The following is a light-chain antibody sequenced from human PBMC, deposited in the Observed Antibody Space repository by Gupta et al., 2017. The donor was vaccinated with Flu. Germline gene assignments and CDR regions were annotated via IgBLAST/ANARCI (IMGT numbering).Light chain of an antibody. CDR2: EVS. CDR1: SSDVGGYNY. V-gene: IGLV2-14*01. Sequence: QSALTQPASVSGSLGPSITISCTGTSSDVGGYNYVSWYQQHPGKAPKLIIYEVSNRPSGVSNRFSGSKSGNTASLAISGLQAEDEADYYCGSYTSSSTLGVFGGGTKLTVL. CDR3: GSYTSSSTLGV. J-gene: IGLJ2*01.